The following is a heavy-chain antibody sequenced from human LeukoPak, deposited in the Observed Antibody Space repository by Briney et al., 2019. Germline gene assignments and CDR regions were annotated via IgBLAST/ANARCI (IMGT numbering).Heavy chain of an antibody. CDR1: GGSISSRSYY. Sequence: SETLSLTCTVSGGSISSRSYYWGWIRRPPGKGLEWIANIYYSGDTYYNPSLKSRVTISVDTSKNQFSLKLSSVAAADTAVYYCARDRSRWDLLPFDSWGQGTLVTVSS. J-gene: IGHJ4*02. V-gene: IGHV4-39*07. D-gene: IGHD1-26*01. CDR2: IYYSGDT. CDR3: ARDRSRWDLLPFDS.